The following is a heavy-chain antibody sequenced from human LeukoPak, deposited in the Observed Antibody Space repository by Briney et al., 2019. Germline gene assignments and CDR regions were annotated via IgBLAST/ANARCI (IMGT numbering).Heavy chain of an antibody. V-gene: IGHV3-23*05. CDR1: GFIFSGYA. CDR3: AKDRTSKRYFDWFAH. Sequence: PGGSLRLSCAASGFIFSGYAMSWVRQAPVKGLECVPTIFKTGSTTYYADSVKGRFTISRDNSKNTLYLQMNSLRAEDTAVYYCAKDRTSKRYFDWFAHWGQGTLVTVSS. CDR2: IFKTGSTT. J-gene: IGHJ5*02. D-gene: IGHD3-9*01.